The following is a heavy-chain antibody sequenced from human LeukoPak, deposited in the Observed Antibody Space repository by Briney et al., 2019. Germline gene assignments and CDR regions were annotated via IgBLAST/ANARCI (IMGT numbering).Heavy chain of an antibody. Sequence: SETLSLICAVSGGSISSGGYSWSWIRQPPGKGLEWIGYIYHSGSTYYNPSLKSRVTISVDRSKNQFSLKLSSVTAADTAVYYCARDIPYYYGMDVWGQGTTVTVSS. CDR2: IYHSGST. CDR1: GGSISSGGYS. V-gene: IGHV4-30-2*01. J-gene: IGHJ6*02. CDR3: ARDIPYYYGMDV. D-gene: IGHD2-21*01.